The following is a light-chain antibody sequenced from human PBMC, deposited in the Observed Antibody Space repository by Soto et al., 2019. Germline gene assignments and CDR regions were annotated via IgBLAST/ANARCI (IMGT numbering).Light chain of an antibody. J-gene: IGKJ1*01. CDR3: QQYDSYPWT. Sequence: DIQMTQSPSTLSASVGDRVTITCRASQSISSWLAWYRQKPGKAPKLLIYKASTLESGVPSRFSGSGSGTEFILTISSLQPDDFATYYCQQYDSYPWTFGQGIKVDIK. CDR2: KAS. V-gene: IGKV1-5*03. CDR1: QSISSW.